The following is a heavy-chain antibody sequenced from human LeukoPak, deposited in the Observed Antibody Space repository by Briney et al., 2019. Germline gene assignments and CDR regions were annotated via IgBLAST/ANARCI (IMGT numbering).Heavy chain of an antibody. CDR3: AGGGRSSGYDSAFDI. CDR1: GFTFSSHP. J-gene: IGHJ3*02. V-gene: IGHV3-30*04. Sequence: GGSLRLSCAASGFTFSSHPMHWVRQAPGKGLEWVAVISYDGSNKHFADSVKGRFTISRDNSKNTLFLQMNSMRVEDTSIYYCAGGGRSSGYDSAFDIWGQGTMVAVSS. CDR2: ISYDGSNK. D-gene: IGHD5-12*01.